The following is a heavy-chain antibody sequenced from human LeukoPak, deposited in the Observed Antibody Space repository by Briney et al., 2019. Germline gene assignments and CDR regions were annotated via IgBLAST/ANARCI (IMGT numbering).Heavy chain of an antibody. D-gene: IGHD3-3*01. CDR1: GYTFTGYY. J-gene: IGHJ6*02. Sequence: ASVKVSCKASGYTFTGYYLHWVRQATGQGLEWMGWMNPNSGNTGYAQKFQGRVTMTRNTSISTAYMELSSLRSEDTAVYYCARTYYDFWSGTNQGYYYGMDVWGQGTTVTVSS. CDR2: MNPNSGNT. V-gene: IGHV1-8*02. CDR3: ARTYYDFWSGTNQGYYYGMDV.